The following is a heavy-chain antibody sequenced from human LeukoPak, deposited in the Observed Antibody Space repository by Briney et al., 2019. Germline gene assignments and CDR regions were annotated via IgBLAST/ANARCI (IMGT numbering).Heavy chain of an antibody. CDR1: GGSFSGYY. CDR2: INHSGST. CDR3: ARGSSGYDPDAFDI. Sequence: PSETLSLTCAVYGGSFSGYYWSWIRQPRGRGLEWIGEINHSGSTNYNPSLKSRVTISVDTSKNQFSLKLSSVTAADTAVYYCARGSSGYDPDAFDIWGQGTMVTVSS. V-gene: IGHV4-34*01. D-gene: IGHD5-12*01. J-gene: IGHJ3*02.